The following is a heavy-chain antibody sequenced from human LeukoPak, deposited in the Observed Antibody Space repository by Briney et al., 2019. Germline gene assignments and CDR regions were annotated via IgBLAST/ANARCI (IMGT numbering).Heavy chain of an antibody. J-gene: IGHJ4*02. CDR3: AKRGVVIRVILVGFHKEAYYFDS. D-gene: IGHD3-22*01. V-gene: IGHV3-23*01. CDR1: GITLSNYG. Sequence: GGSLRLSCAVSGITLSNYGMSWVRQAPGQGLEWVAGISRSGGSTNYAESVKGRFTISTDTPKNTLFLQMKSLRAEDTAVYFCAKRGVVIRVILVGFHKEAYYFDSWGQGALVTVSS. CDR2: ISRSGGST.